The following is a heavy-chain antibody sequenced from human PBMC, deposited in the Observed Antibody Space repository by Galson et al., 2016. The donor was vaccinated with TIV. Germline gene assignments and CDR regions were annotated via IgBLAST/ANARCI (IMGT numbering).Heavy chain of an antibody. CDR1: GFSFTSFS. CDR3: ARRGNYLADAFDI. CDR2: ISATGSHI. J-gene: IGHJ3*02. Sequence: SLRLSCAVSGFSFTSFSMTWVRQPPGKGLEWVSLISATGSHIYYAGSMRGRVTISRDNAKNSLYLQINSLRAEDTALYCCARRGNYLADAFDIWGQGTVVTVS. D-gene: IGHD4-11*01. V-gene: IGHV3-21*01.